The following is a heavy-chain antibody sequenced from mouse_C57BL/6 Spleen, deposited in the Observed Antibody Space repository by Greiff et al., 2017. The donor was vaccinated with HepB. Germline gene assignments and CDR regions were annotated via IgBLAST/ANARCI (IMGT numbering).Heavy chain of an antibody. CDR1: GYTFISYW. V-gene: IGHV1-53*01. D-gene: IGHD2-5*01. J-gene: IGHJ1*03. Sequence: QVQLQQSGTELVKPGASVKLSCKASGYTFISYWMHWVKQRPGQGLEWIGNINPSNGGTNYNEKFKSKATLTVDKSSSTAYMQLSSLTSEDSAVYYCARSGYSNYWYFDVWGTGTTVTVSS. CDR3: ARSGYSNYWYFDV. CDR2: INPSNGGT.